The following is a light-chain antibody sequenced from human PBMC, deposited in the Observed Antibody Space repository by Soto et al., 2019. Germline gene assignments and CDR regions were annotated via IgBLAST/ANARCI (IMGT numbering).Light chain of an antibody. CDR3: QQYNNYPLT. CDR2: KAS. Sequence: DLQMTQSPSTLSASVGDRVTITCRASQSISTWLAWYQQKPGKAPKLLIYKASSLEGGVPSRFSGSGSGTEFNITISSLQPDDFATYYCQQYNNYPLTFGGGTTVDIK. J-gene: IGKJ4*01. CDR1: QSISTW. V-gene: IGKV1-5*03.